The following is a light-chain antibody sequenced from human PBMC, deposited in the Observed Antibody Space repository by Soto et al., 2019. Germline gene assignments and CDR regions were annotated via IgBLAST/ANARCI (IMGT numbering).Light chain of an antibody. CDR1: QSVLHSSNNKNY. Sequence: DIVMTQSVDSLAVSLGERATINCKSSQSVLHSSNNKNYLTWYQQKPGQPPKLLIYWASTRESGVPDRFSGSGSGTDFTLTISGLQAEDVAVYYCQQYYCIPPTFGQGTKVEIK. V-gene: IGKV4-1*01. CDR2: WAS. J-gene: IGKJ1*01. CDR3: QQYYCIPPT.